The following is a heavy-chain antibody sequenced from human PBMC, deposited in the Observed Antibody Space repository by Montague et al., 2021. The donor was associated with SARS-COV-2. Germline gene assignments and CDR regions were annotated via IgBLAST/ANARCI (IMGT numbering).Heavy chain of an antibody. D-gene: IGHD5-12*01. CDR2: VSFSGSP. J-gene: IGHJ4*02. V-gene: IGHV4-59*11. CDR1: GDSISGHY. CDR3: ARGTGYDYYFDC. Sequence: SETLSLTCVVSGDSISGHYWTWIRQPPGKGLEWIGYVSFSGSPNYNPSLKSWVTISADTSKNQFSLNLRSVTAADTALYFYARGTGYDYYFDCWGLGTLVTVSS.